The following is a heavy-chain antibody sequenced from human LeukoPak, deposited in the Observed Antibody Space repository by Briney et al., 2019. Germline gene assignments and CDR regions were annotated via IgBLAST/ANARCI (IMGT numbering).Heavy chain of an antibody. CDR1: EFTVSSNF. CDR2: IYSGGNT. D-gene: IGHD1-26*01. Sequence: GGSLRLSCAASEFTVSSNFISWIRQAPGKGLEWVSVIYSGGNTFYADSVRGRFTISRDNSKNTLYVQMNSLRDEDTAVYYCAKDQRWESPHYLDSWGQGTLVTVSS. J-gene: IGHJ4*02. V-gene: IGHV3-53*01. CDR3: AKDQRWESPHYLDS.